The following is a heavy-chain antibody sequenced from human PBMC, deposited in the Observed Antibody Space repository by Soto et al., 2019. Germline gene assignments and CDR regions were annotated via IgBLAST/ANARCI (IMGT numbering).Heavy chain of an antibody. Sequence: EVQLVESGGGLVQPGGSLRLSCAASGFTVSNNYMSWVRQAPGKGLEWVAVIYSGGSTYYADSVKGRFIISRDNSENTLFLQMNSLRAEDTAVYFCGRDKAVGATDYWGQGTPVTVS. D-gene: IGHD1-26*01. J-gene: IGHJ4*02. CDR1: GFTVSNNY. CDR3: GRDKAVGATDY. CDR2: IYSGGST. V-gene: IGHV3-66*01.